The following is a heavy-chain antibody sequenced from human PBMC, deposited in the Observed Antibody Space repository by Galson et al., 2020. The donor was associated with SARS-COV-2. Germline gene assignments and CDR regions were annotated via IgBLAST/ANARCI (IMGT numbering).Heavy chain of an antibody. CDR3: ARTTYDILTGYYNAFDI. CDR1: AFSLSTSAMC. CDR2: IDWDDDK. J-gene: IGHJ3*02. D-gene: IGHD3-9*01. Sequence: SGPTLVKPPQPLTLTCPFSAFSLSTSAMCVSWIRQPPGKALQWHALIDWDDDKYYSTSLKTRLTISKDTSKNQVVLTMTNMDPVDTATYYCARTTYDILTGYYNAFDIWGQGTMVTVSS. V-gene: IGHV2-70*01.